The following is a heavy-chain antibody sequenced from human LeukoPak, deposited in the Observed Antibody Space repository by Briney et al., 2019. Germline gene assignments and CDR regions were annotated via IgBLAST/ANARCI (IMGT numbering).Heavy chain of an antibody. Sequence: SVKVSCKASGGTFSSYAISWVRQAPGQGLEWMGGIIPIFGTANYAQKFQGRVTITTDESTSTAYMELSSLRSEDTAVYYCARGLNSGYYAGGLWGQGTLVTVSS. CDR3: ARGLNSGYYAGGL. V-gene: IGHV1-69*05. J-gene: IGHJ4*02. D-gene: IGHD3-22*01. CDR2: IIPIFGTA. CDR1: GGTFSSYA.